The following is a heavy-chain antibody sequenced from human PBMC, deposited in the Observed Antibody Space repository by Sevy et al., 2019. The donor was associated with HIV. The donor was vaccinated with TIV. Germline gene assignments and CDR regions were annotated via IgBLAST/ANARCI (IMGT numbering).Heavy chain of an antibody. D-gene: IGHD3-9*01. CDR2: ITSSASTT. CDR1: GFHFGTHA. CDR3: TKDAGWPL. J-gene: IGHJ4*02. V-gene: IGHV3-23*01. Sequence: GGSLRLSCAASGFHFGTHAMSWVRQAPGKGLEWVSGITSSASTTYYADSVKGRFTISRDNSKNTLYLQMNNLRAEDTAVYYCTKDAGWPLWGQGTLVTVSS.